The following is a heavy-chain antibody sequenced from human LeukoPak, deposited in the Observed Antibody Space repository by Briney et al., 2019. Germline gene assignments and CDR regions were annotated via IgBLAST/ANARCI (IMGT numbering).Heavy chain of an antibody. CDR3: ASAASTQDDFLSGYYNDFDY. CDR1: GFTFSNYW. CDR2: IQQDGTEN. V-gene: IGHV3-7*01. Sequence: SGGSLRLSCAASGFTFSNYWMSWVRQAPGKGLEWVANIQQDGTENYYVDSVKGQFTVSRDDAKNSLYLQMNSLRAEDTAVYYCASAASTQDDFLSGYYNDFDYWGQGTLVAVS. D-gene: IGHD3-3*01. J-gene: IGHJ4*02.